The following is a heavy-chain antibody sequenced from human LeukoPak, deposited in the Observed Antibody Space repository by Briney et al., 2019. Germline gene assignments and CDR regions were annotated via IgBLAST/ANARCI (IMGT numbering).Heavy chain of an antibody. J-gene: IGHJ4*02. CDR1: GGSISSSSYY. Sequence: SETLSLTCTVSGGSISSSSYYWGWIRQPPGKGLEWIGSIYYSGSTYYNPSLKSRVTISVDTSKNQFSLKLSSVTAADTAVYYCARSGHSGSMCDYWGQGTLVTVSS. D-gene: IGHD3-10*01. CDR2: IYYSGST. CDR3: ARSGHSGSMCDY. V-gene: IGHV4-39*01.